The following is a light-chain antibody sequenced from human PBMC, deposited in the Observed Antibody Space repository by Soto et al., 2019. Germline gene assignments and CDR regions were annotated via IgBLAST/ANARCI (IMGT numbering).Light chain of an antibody. V-gene: IGLV2-11*01. J-gene: IGLJ1*01. Sequence: QSWLTQPRSVSGSPGESVTGACTGASREFGGYNYVSCWQHHPGKAPKLMIYDVSERHSGVPDRFSGSKSGNTASLNISGLKAEDEADYYCCSSAGNFYVLGPGTKVKVL. CDR1: SREFGGYNY. CDR3: CSSAGNFYV. CDR2: DVS.